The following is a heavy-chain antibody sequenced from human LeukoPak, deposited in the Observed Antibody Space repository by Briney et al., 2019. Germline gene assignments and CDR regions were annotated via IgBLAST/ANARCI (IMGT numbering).Heavy chain of an antibody. D-gene: IGHD3-10*01. CDR2: IYHSGST. CDR3: ARGGMVRGVQFDY. CDR1: GGSISSGGYS. V-gene: IGHV4-30-2*01. J-gene: IGHJ4*02. Sequence: SQTLSLTCAVSGGSISSGGYSWSWSRQPPGKGLEWIGYIYHSGSTYYNPSLKSRVTISVDRSKNQFSLKLSSVTAADTAVYYCARGGMVRGVQFDYWGQGTLVTVSS.